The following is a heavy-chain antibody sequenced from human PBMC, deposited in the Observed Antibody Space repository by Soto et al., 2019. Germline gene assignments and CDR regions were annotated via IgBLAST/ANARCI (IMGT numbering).Heavy chain of an antibody. D-gene: IGHD1-7*01. Sequence: PSETLSLTCAVNSESPSGYYWSWIRQSPGKGLEWIGKIDGSGNTYYNPSLKSRVTISVDTSKNQFALKLSSVTAADTAVYYCERHRWNYNRNYFDYWGQGTLVTVSS. CDR1: SESPSGYY. V-gene: IGHV4-34*01. CDR3: ERHRWNYNRNYFDY. CDR2: IDGSGNT. J-gene: IGHJ4*02.